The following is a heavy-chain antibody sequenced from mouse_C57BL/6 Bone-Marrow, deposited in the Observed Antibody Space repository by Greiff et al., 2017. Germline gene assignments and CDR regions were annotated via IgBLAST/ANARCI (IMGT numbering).Heavy chain of an antibody. CDR2: IDPSDSYT. J-gene: IGHJ3*01. CDR3: ASEGIYDGYGAWFAY. V-gene: IGHV1-50*01. Sequence: LQQPGAELVKPGASVKLSCKASGYTFTSYWMQWVKQRPGQGLEWIGEIDPSDSYTNYNQKFKGKATLTVDPSSSTAYMQLSSLTSEDSAVYYCASEGIYDGYGAWFAYWGQGTLVTVSA. CDR1: GYTFTSYW. D-gene: IGHD2-3*01.